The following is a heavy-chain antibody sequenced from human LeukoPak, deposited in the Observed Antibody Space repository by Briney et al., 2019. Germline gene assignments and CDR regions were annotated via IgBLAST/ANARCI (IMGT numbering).Heavy chain of an antibody. D-gene: IGHD2-21*01. CDR2: ITKDSGTI. Sequence: PGGSLRLSCAASGFSLSDYFMSWIRQAPGKGLEWISYITKDSGTIYYADSVKGRFTISRDNTKNSLYLQMDSLRVEDTAVYYCARTVVVSALRLNGFDSWGQGTLVTVSS. J-gene: IGHJ4*02. V-gene: IGHV3-11*01. CDR1: GFSLSDYF. CDR3: ARTVVVSALRLNGFDS.